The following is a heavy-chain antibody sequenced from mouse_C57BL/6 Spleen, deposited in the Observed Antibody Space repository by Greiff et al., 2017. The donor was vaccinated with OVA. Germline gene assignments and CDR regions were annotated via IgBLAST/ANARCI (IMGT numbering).Heavy chain of an antibody. CDR3: ARCEEGISDGFDV. J-gene: IGHJ1*03. V-gene: IGHV1-81*01. CDR2: IYPGSGIT. CDR1: GYTFTSYG. Sequence: QVQLQQSGAELARPGASVKLSCKASGYTFTSYGISWVKQRTGQGLEWIGEIYPGSGITYYTEKFKGKATLTADTSSSTAYMELRSLTAEDSAVYVGARCEEGISDGFDVGGTGTTVTVSS. D-gene: IGHD1-1*01.